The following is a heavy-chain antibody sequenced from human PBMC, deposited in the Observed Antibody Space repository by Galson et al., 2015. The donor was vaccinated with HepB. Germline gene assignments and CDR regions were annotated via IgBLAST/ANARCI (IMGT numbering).Heavy chain of an antibody. Sequence: SVKVSCKASGGTFSSYAISWVRQAPGQGLEWMGRIIPILGIANYAQKLQGRVTITADKSTSTAYMELSSLRSEDTAVYYCARDSSGWYRGPLGWFDPWGQGTLVTVSS. J-gene: IGHJ5*02. V-gene: IGHV1-69*04. CDR3: ARDSSGWYRGPLGWFDP. D-gene: IGHD6-19*01. CDR1: GGTFSSYA. CDR2: IIPILGIA.